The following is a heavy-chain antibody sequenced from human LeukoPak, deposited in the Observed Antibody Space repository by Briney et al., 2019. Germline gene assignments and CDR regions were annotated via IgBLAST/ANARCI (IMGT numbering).Heavy chain of an antibody. Sequence: SETLSLTCTVSGGSISSYYWSWIRQPPGKGLEWIGEINHSGSTNYHPSLKSRVTISLDTSKNQFSLKLTSVTAADTAVYYCARFPCSGDSCYSGIRAFDIWGQGTMVTVSS. D-gene: IGHD2-15*01. J-gene: IGHJ3*02. CDR1: GGSISSYY. CDR3: ARFPCSGDSCYSGIRAFDI. CDR2: INHSGST. V-gene: IGHV4-34*01.